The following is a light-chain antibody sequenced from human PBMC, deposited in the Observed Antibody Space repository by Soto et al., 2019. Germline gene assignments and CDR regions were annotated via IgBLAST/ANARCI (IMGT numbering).Light chain of an antibody. V-gene: IGKV3-20*01. CDR2: GAS. CDR3: PQYASSPPIT. CDR1: HSISSNF. J-gene: IGKJ5*01. Sequence: EIVLTQSPCTLAFSPGERAALSGTASHSISSNFLAWYQQKPGQAPRLLLYGASSRDTGIPDRFSGSGSGTDLTLTIRRLAPEDFAVSYCPQYASSPPITFGPGTRLEI.